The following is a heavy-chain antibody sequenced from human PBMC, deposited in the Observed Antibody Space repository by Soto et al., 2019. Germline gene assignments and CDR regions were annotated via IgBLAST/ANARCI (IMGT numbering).Heavy chain of an antibody. Sequence: ASVKVSCKASGYTFTSYYMHWVRQAPGQGLEWMGIINPSGGSTSYAQKFQGRVTMTRDTPTSTVYMELSSLRSEDTAVYYCARERGYYGDYLYYYGMDVWGQGTTVTVSS. V-gene: IGHV1-46*03. CDR2: INPSGGST. CDR1: GYTFTSYY. CDR3: ARERGYYGDYLYYYGMDV. J-gene: IGHJ6*02. D-gene: IGHD4-17*01.